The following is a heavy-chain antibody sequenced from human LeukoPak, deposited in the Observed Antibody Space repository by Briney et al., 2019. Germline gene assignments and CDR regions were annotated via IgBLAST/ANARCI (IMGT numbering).Heavy chain of an antibody. CDR1: GFTFSTHA. V-gene: IGHV3-23*01. D-gene: IGHD1-14*01. CDR2: ISGDGDTT. CDR3: ANRSPG. J-gene: IGHJ4*02. Sequence: GGSLRLSCGASGFTFSTHAMAWVRQAPGKGLDWVSAISGDGDTTYYADSVKGRFTISRDNSKNTVYLQMNSLRAEDTAVYYCANRSPGWGQGTLVTVSS.